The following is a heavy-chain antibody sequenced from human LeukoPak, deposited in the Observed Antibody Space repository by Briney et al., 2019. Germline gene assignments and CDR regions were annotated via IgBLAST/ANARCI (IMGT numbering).Heavy chain of an antibody. Sequence: ASETLSLTCTVSGGSISSYYWSWIRQPPGKGLEWIGYIYYSGSTNYNPSIKSRVTISVDTSKNQFSLKLRSVTAADTAVYYYARGLAPTYARSGSYDYYYYYYMDVWGKGTTVTISS. CDR1: GGSISSYY. D-gene: IGHD3-10*01. V-gene: IGHV4-59*01. CDR3: ARGLAPTYARSGSYDYYYYYYMDV. CDR2: IYYSGST. J-gene: IGHJ6*03.